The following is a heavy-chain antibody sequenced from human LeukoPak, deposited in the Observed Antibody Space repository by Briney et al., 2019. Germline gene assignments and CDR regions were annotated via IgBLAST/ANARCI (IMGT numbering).Heavy chain of an antibody. V-gene: IGHV4-38-2*01. J-gene: IGHJ4*02. CDR2: IDHTGTT. D-gene: IGHD2-8*01. CDR3: ARGDLYTYGKSFDY. Sequence: SETLSLTCAVSGYSRSSGYFWGWIRQPPGKGLEWIGSIDHTGTTYYNPSLKSRVTLSTDTSKNQFSLRLISVTAADTAVYYCARGDLYTYGKSFDYWGQGTLVTVSS. CDR1: GYSRSSGYF.